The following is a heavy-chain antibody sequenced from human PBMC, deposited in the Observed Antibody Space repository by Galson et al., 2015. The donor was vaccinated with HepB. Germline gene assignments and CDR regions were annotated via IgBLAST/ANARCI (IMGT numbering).Heavy chain of an antibody. CDR1: GGSISSSSYY. Sequence: ETLSLTCTVSGGSISSSSYYWGWIRQPPGKGLEWIGSIYYSGSTYYNPSLKSRVTISVDTSKNQFSLKLSSVTAADTAVYYCARDADYELGAVYWGQGTLVPVSS. D-gene: IGHD4-17*01. V-gene: IGHV4-39*07. CDR3: ARDADYELGAVY. CDR2: IYYSGST. J-gene: IGHJ4*02.